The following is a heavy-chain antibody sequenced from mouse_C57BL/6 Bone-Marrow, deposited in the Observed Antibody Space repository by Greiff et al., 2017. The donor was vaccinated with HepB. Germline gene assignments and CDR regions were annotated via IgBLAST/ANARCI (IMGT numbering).Heavy chain of an antibody. J-gene: IGHJ4*01. CDR3: ARYGDYEDYAMDY. V-gene: IGHV1-69*01. Sequence: VQLQQPGAELVMPGASVKLSCKASGYTFTSYWMHWVKQRPGQGLEWIGEIDPSDSYTNYNQKFKGKSTLTVDKSSSTAYMQLSSLTSEDSAVYYCARYGDYEDYAMDYWGQGTSVTVSS. CDR2: IDPSDSYT. D-gene: IGHD2-13*01. CDR1: GYTFTSYW.